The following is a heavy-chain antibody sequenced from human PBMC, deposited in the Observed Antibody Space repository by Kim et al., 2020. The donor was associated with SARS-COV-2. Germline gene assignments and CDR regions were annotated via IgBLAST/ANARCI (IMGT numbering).Heavy chain of an antibody. CDR2: INHSGST. V-gene: IGHV4-34*01. Sequence: SETLSLTCAVYGGSFSGYYWSWILQPPGKGLEWIGEINHSGSTNYNPSLKSRVTISVDTSKNQFSLKLSSVTAADTAVYYCARGQEYSSSSGPNDYWGQGTLVTVSS. J-gene: IGHJ4*02. CDR1: GGSFSGYY. CDR3: ARGQEYSSSSGPNDY. D-gene: IGHD6-6*01.